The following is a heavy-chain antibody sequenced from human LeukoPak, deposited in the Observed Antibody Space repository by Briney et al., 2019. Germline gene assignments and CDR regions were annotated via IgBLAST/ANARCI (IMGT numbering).Heavy chain of an antibody. CDR1: GFTFSSYW. CDR3: AREEYCSGGSCYRYYYYGMDV. J-gene: IGHJ6*02. D-gene: IGHD2-15*01. CDR2: INSDGSST. Sequence: PGGSLRLSCAASGFTFSSYWMHWVRQAPGKGLVWVSRINSDGSSTSYAASVKGRFTISRDNAKNTLYLQMNSLRAEDTAVYYCAREEYCSGGSCYRYYYYGMDVWGQGTTVTVSS. V-gene: IGHV3-74*01.